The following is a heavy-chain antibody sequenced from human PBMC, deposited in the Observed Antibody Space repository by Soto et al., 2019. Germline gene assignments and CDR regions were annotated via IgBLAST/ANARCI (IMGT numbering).Heavy chain of an antibody. J-gene: IGHJ4*02. V-gene: IGHV3-30*18. D-gene: IGHD6-6*01. CDR2: ISYDGSNK. Sequence: GGSLRLSCAASGFTFSSYGMHWVRQAPGKGLEWVAVISYDGSNKYYADSVKGRFTISRDNSKNTLYLQMNSLRAEDTALYYCAKAMSTPSRPRNYFDYWGQGTLVTVSS. CDR1: GFTFSSYG. CDR3: AKAMSTPSRPRNYFDY.